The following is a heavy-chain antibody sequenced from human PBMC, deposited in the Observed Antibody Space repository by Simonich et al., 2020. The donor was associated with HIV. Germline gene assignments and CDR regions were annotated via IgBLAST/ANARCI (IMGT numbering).Heavy chain of an antibody. CDR3: ARRDRELILYFDY. J-gene: IGHJ4*02. CDR2: INHSGIT. D-gene: IGHD3-3*01. Sequence: QVQLQQWGAGLLKPSETLSLTCAVYGGSFSGYYWSWIRQPPGKGRGWIGEINHSGITNDKSSLNSRATITVDKSKNQFSLKLSSVTAADTAIYYCARRDRELILYFDYWGQGNLVTVSS. V-gene: IGHV4-34*04. CDR1: GGSFSGYY.